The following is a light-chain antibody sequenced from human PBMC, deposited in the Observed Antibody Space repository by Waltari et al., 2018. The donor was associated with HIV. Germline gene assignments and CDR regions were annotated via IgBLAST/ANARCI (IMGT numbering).Light chain of an antibody. CDR2: RNN. Sequence: QSVLTQPPSASGTPGQRVTISCSGGSSNIGSHFVYWYQQVAGTTPKLLIFRNNKRPSGFPDRFSCSKSGTSASLSLSGLRPEDEADYYCATWDDSSSGSWVFGGGTKVTVL. J-gene: IGLJ3*02. V-gene: IGLV1-47*01. CDR3: ATWDDSSSGSWV. CDR1: SSNIGSHF.